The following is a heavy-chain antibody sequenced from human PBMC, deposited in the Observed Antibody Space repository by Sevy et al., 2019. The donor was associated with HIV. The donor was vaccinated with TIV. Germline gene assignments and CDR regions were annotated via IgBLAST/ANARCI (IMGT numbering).Heavy chain of an antibody. CDR2: IIQDGSDK. J-gene: IGHJ4*02. Sequence: GGSLRLSCAASGFTLSNYWMSWVRQAPGKGLEWVANIIQDGSDKYYVDSAKGRFTISRDNAKNSLYLQMNSLRVEDTAVYYYARDLFSGSYYENYWGQGTLVTVSS. CDR1: GFTLSNYW. CDR3: ARDLFSGSYYENY. V-gene: IGHV3-7*01. D-gene: IGHD1-26*01.